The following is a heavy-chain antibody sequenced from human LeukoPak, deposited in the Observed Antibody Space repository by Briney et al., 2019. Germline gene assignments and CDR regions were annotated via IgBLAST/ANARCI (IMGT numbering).Heavy chain of an antibody. D-gene: IGHD2-2*01. V-gene: IGHV1-69*05. CDR3: ARELTGYCSSTSCYNWFDP. CDR2: IIPIFGTA. J-gene: IGHJ5*02. Sequence: GASVKVSCKASGYTFTSYGISWVRQAPGQGLEWMGGIIPIFGTANYAQKFQGRVTITTDESTSTAYMELSSLRSEDTAVYYCARELTGYCSSTSCYNWFDPWGQGTLVTVSS. CDR1: GYTFTSYG.